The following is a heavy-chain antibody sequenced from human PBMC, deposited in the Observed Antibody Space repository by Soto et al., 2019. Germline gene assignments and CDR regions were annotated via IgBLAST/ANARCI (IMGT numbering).Heavy chain of an antibody. J-gene: IGHJ4*02. CDR2: ISSSSSYI. V-gene: IGHV3-21*01. CDR1: GFTFSSYS. D-gene: IGHD3-9*01. CDR3: ARGDRPPPDYDILTGYYPRYFDY. Sequence: GGSLRLSCAASGFTFSSYSMNWVRQAPGKGLEWVSSISSSSSYIYYADSVKGRFTISRDNAKNSLYLQMNSLRAEDTAVYYCARGDRPPPDYDILTGYYPRYFDYWGQGTLVTVSS.